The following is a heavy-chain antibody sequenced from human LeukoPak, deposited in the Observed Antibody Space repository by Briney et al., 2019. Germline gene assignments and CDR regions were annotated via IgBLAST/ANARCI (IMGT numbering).Heavy chain of an antibody. CDR1: GFTFSSYG. V-gene: IGHV3-30*18. D-gene: IGHD3-9*01. CDR3: ANNPGRY. Sequence: GGSLRLSCAASGFTFSSYGMHWVRQAPGKGLEWVAVISYDGSNKYYADSVKGRFTISRDNSKNTLYLQMNSLRAEDTAVYYCANNPGRYWGQGTLVTVSS. J-gene: IGHJ4*02. CDR2: ISYDGSNK.